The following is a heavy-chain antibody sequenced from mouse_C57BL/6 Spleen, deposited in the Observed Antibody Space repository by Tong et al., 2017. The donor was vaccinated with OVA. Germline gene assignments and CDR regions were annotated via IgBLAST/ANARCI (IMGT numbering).Heavy chain of an antibody. CDR3: ARRGSSYGDCAMDY. CDR1: GFTFSSYA. J-gene: IGHJ4*01. D-gene: IGHD1-1*01. CDR2: ISDGGSYT. Sequence: EVQLQESGGGLVKPGGSLKLSCAASGFTFSSYAMSWVRQTPEKRLEWVATISDGGSYTYYPDNVKGRFTISRDNAKNNLYLQMSHLKSEDTAMYYCARRGSSYGDCAMDYWGQGTSVTVSS. V-gene: IGHV5-4*01.